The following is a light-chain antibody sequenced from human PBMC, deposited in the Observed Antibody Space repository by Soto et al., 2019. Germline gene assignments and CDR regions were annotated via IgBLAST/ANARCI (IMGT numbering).Light chain of an antibody. J-gene: IGLJ1*01. CDR3: SLYTSDSTYV. CDR1: SSDFGSYNR. V-gene: IGLV2-18*01. CDR2: EVS. Sequence: QSALTQPPSVSGSPGQSVTISCTGTSSDFGSYNRVSWYQRPPGTGPKLMIYEVSNRPSGVPDRFSGSKSSNTASLTISGLQAEDEAEYYCSLYTSDSTYVFGTGTKLTVL.